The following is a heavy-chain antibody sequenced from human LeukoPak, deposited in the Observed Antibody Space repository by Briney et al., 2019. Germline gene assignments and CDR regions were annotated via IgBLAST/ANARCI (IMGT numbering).Heavy chain of an antibody. J-gene: IGHJ5*02. CDR2: ISAYNGNT. CDR3: ARRIGAAGPYNWFDP. D-gene: IGHD6-13*01. Sequence: ASVKVSCKASGYTFTSYGISWVRQAPGQGLEWMGWISAYNGNTNYAQKLQGRVTMTTDTSTSTAYMELRSLRSEDTAVYYCARRIGAAGPYNWFDPWGQGTLVTVSS. V-gene: IGHV1-18*01. CDR1: GYTFTSYG.